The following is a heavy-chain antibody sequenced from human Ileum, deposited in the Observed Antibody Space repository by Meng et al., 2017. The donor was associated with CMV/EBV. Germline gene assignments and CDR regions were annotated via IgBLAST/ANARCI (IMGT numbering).Heavy chain of an antibody. V-gene: IGHV3-74*01. D-gene: IGHD3-22*01. Sequence: GESLKISCAASGFTFSSNWMHWVLHAPGKGLVWVPRINSDASGTHYADSVKGRFTISRDNAKNTLYLQMNSLRVEDTAVYYCGRDLRYSGPSGYYSQLGIDYWSQGTMVTVSS. CDR3: GRDLRYSGPSGYYSQLGIDY. CDR2: INSDASGT. J-gene: IGHJ4*02. CDR1: GFTFSSNW.